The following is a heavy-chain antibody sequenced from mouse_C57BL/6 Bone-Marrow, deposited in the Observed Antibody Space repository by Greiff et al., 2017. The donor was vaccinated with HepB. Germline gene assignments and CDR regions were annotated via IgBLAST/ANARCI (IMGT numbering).Heavy chain of an antibody. CDR1: GYTFTSYW. CDR2: IDPSDSYT. D-gene: IGHD1-1*01. Sequence: QVQLKQPGAELVKPGASVKLSCKASGYTFTSYWMQWVKQRPGQGLEWIGEIDPSDSYTNYNQKFKGKATLTVDTSSSTAYMQLSSLTSEDSAVYYCARGNYYGSSYWFAYWGQGTLVTVSA. CDR3: ARGNYYGSSYWFAY. V-gene: IGHV1-50*01. J-gene: IGHJ3*01.